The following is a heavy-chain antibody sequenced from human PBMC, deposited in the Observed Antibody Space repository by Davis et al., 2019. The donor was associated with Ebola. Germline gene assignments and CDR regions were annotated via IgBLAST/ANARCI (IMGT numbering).Heavy chain of an antibody. D-gene: IGHD2-8*01. J-gene: IGHJ6*02. CDR2: MNPNSGNT. CDR1: GYTFTSYD. V-gene: IGHV1-8*01. CDR3: ARGGVQFYYYGMDV. Sequence: AASVKVSCKASGYTFTSYDINWVRQATGQGLEWMGWMNPNSGNTGYAQKFQGRVTVTRNTSISTAYMELSSLRSEDTAVYYCARGGVQFYYYGMDVWGQGTTVTVSS.